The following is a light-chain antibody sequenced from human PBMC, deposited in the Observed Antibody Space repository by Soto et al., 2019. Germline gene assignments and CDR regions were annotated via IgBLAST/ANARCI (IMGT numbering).Light chain of an antibody. CDR2: AAS. CDR1: QHVNRW. V-gene: IGKV1-12*01. CDR3: QQVNSFPYT. J-gene: IGKJ2*01. Sequence: DIPMTQSPSSVSAAVGDRVTITCRASQHVNRWLAWYQQKPGKAPNLLIYAASSLQSGVPSRFSGSGSGKEFTLTISSLQPEDSATYYCQQVNSFPYTFGQGTNLEIK.